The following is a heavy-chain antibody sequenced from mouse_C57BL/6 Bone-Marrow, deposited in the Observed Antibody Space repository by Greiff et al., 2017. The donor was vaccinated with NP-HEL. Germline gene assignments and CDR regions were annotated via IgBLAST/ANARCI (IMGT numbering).Heavy chain of an antibody. J-gene: IGHJ1*03. Sequence: DVQLVESGGGLVQPGGSLKLSCAASGFTFSDYGMAWVRQAPRKGPEWVAFISNLAYSIYYADTVTGRFTISRENAKNTLYLEMSSLRSEDTAMYYCARERYYYGSEYFDVWGTGTTVTVSS. D-gene: IGHD1-1*01. V-gene: IGHV5-15*01. CDR1: GFTFSDYG. CDR2: ISNLAYSI. CDR3: ARERYYYGSEYFDV.